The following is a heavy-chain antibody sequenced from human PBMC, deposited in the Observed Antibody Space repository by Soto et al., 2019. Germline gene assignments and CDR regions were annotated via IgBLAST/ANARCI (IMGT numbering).Heavy chain of an antibody. J-gene: IGHJ6*02. CDR1: GGSISSYY. V-gene: IGHV4-59*01. CDR3: ARAVSGSYYSYYYGMDV. Sequence: PSETLSLTCTVSGGSISSYYWSWIRQPPGKGLERIGYIYYSGSTNYNPSLKSRVTISVDTSKNQFSLKLSSVTAADTAVYYCARAVSGSYYSYYYGMDVWGQGTTVTVSS. CDR2: IYYSGST. D-gene: IGHD1-26*01.